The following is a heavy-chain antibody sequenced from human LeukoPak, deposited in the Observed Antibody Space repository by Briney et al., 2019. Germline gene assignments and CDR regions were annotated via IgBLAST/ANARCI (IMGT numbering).Heavy chain of an antibody. J-gene: IGHJ3*02. CDR2: IYYSGST. Sequence: SETLSLTCTVSGGSISYFYWSWIRQPPGKGLEWIGYIYYSGSTNYNPSLKSRVTISVDTSKNQFSLKLSSVTAADTAVYYCARATDGAFDIWGQGTMVTVSS. CDR3: ARATDGAFDI. V-gene: IGHV4-59*01. CDR1: GGSISYFY. D-gene: IGHD5-24*01.